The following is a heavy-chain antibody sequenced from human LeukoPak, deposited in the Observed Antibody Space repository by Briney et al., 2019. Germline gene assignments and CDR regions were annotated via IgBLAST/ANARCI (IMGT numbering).Heavy chain of an antibody. J-gene: IGHJ4*02. V-gene: IGHV1-18*01. D-gene: IGHD2-2*01. CDR1: GYTFSNFG. CDR2: ISGNNDNP. Sequence: ASVKVSYKASGYTFSNFGISWVRQAPGQGLEWMGWISGNNDNPNYGQKFQGRLTVTTDSSTSTAYMELRNLRSDDTAVYYCARDGTSTDDYWGQGTLVTVSS. CDR3: ARDGTSTDDY.